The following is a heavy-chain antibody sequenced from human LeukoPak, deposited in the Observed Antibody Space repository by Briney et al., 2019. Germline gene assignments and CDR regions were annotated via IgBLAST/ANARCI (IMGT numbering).Heavy chain of an antibody. J-gene: IGHJ4*02. CDR3: ARDSPHCSSTSCYTGSVDY. CDR1: GGSISSGSYY. D-gene: IGHD2-2*02. V-gene: IGHV4-61*02. CDR2: IYTSGST. Sequence: PSETLSLTCTVSGGSISSGSYYWRWIRQPAGKGLEWIGRIYTSGSTNYNHSLKSRVTISVDTSMNQFSLKLSSVTAADTAVYYCARDSPHCSSTSCYTGSVDYWGQGTLVTVSS.